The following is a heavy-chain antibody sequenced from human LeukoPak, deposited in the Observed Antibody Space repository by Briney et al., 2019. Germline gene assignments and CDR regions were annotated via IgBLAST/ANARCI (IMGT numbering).Heavy chain of an antibody. V-gene: IGHV3-21*01. D-gene: IGHD6-19*01. J-gene: IGHJ4*02. CDR3: ARASGGSGWYYFDY. CDR1: GFTFSSYS. Sequence: PGGSLRLSCAASGFTFSSYSMNWVRQAPGKGLEWVSSISSSSSYIYYADSVKGRFTISRDNAKNSLYLQMNSLRAEDTAVYYCARASGGSGWYYFDYWGQGTLVTVSS. CDR2: ISSSSSYI.